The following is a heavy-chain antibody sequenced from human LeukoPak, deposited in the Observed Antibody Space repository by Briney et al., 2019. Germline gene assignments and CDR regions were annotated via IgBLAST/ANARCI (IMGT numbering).Heavy chain of an antibody. V-gene: IGHV4-59*12. CDR3: ARDKRYYDFWSGPRGWFDP. D-gene: IGHD3-3*01. CDR2: IYYSGST. Sequence: SETLSLTCTVSGGSISSYYWSWIRQPPGKGLEWIGYIYYSGSTNYNPSLKSRVTISVDTSKNQFSLKLSSVTAADTAAYYCARDKRYYDFWSGPRGWFDPWGQGTLVTVSS. CDR1: GGSISSYY. J-gene: IGHJ5*02.